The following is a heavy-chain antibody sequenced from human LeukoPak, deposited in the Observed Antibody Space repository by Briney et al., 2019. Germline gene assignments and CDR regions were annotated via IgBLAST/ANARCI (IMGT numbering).Heavy chain of an antibody. CDR2: IWYDGSYK. CDR3: ARDRPTGSYYSIDY. D-gene: IGHD1-26*01. V-gene: IGHV3-33*08. CDR1: GFTFSSYA. Sequence: GGSLRLSCAASGFTFSSYAMGWVRQAPGQGLEWVALIWYDGSYKYYADSVKGRFTISRDNSKNTVYLQMNSLRVEDTAIYYCARDRPTGSYYSIDYWGQGTLATVSS. J-gene: IGHJ4*02.